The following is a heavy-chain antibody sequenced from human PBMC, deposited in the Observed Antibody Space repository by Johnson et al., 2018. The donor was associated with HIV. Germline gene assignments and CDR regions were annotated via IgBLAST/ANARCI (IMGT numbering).Heavy chain of an antibody. CDR2: TRNKANSYTT. CDR3: ARDRFGSGRPNAFDL. J-gene: IGHJ3*01. CDR1: GFTFSSYA. Sequence: MQLVESGGGVVQPGRSLRLSCAAFGFTFSSYAMNWVRQAPGKGLEWVGRTRNKANSYTTEYAASVKGRFTISRDDSKNSLYLQMNSLKTEDTAVYYCARDRFGSGRPNAFDLWGQGTMVTVSS. D-gene: IGHD3-10*01. V-gene: IGHV3-72*01.